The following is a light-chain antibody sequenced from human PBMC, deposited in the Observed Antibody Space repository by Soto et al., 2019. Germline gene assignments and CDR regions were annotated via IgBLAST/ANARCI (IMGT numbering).Light chain of an antibody. CDR3: QQSYTSPVT. CDR2: GAS. V-gene: IGKV1-39*01. J-gene: IGKJ4*01. CDR1: QSISTY. Sequence: DIQMTQSPSSLSVSIGDRVTITCRASQSISTYLNWYEQKPGKAPNLLIYGASTLQRGVPSRFSGGGSGTYFTLTISGLQPEDFGSYYCQQSYTSPVTFGGGTKVEIK.